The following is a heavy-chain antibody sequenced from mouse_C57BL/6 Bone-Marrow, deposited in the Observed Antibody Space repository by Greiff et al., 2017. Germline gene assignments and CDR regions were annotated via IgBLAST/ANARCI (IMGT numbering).Heavy chain of an antibody. D-gene: IGHD1-1*01. CDR3: TRRDYYGSREYFDY. J-gene: IGHJ2*01. V-gene: IGHV1-15*01. Sequence: VQLQQSGAELVRPGASVTLSCKASGYTFTDYEMHWVKQTPVHSLEWIGAIDPETGGTAYNQKFKGKAILTADKSSSTAYMELRSLTSEDSAVYYCTRRDYYGSREYFDYWGQGTTLTVSS. CDR2: IDPETGGT. CDR1: GYTFTDYE.